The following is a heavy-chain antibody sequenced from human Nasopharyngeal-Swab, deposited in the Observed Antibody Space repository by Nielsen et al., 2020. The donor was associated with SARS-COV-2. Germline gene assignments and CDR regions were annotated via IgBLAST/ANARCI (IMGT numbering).Heavy chain of an antibody. CDR2: IKKDGSEK. CDR1: GFTFRSYW. Sequence: GESLKISCAASGFTFRSYWMSWVRQAPGKGLEWVANIKKDGSEKYYVDSVKGRFTISRDNAKHSLYLQMNSLRAEDTAVYYCARVVPAAFDYWGQGTLVTVSS. CDR3: ARVVPAAFDY. D-gene: IGHD2-2*01. V-gene: IGHV3-7*01. J-gene: IGHJ4*02.